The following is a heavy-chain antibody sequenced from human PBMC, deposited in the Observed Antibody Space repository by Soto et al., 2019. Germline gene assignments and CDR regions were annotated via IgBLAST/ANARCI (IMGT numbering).Heavy chain of an antibody. V-gene: IGHV3-23*01. Sequence: GGSLRLSCAASGFTFSSSAMNWARQAPGKGLEWVSRISGSGDGTSYADSMKGRFTISRDNSKNTLYLQMNSLRGEDTAIYYCAKRGYCNILDCYDAFDVWGRGTLVTVSS. D-gene: IGHD2-15*01. J-gene: IGHJ3*01. CDR1: GFTFSSSA. CDR3: AKRGYCNILDCYDAFDV. CDR2: ISGSGDGT.